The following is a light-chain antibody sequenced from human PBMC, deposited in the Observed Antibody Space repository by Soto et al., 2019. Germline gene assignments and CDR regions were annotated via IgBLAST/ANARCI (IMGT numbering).Light chain of an antibody. CDR1: QSLVHSDGNTY. CDR2: KVS. Sequence: DIVLTQNPLSSPVTLGQPASISCRSSQSLVHSDGNTYLSWLHQRPGQPPRLLIYKVSNRFSGVPDRCSANEEGTDFTLKISSVEAENDGVYDWMQATQDFPYTFRRGTKTVIK. CDR3: MQATQDFPYT. J-gene: IGKJ2*01. V-gene: IGKV2-24*01.